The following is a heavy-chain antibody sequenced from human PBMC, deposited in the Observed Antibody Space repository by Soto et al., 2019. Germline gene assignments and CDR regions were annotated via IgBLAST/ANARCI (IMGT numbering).Heavy chain of an antibody. J-gene: IGHJ6*02. CDR2: ISYDGSNK. CDR1: GFTFSSYA. CDR3: AREWSDYGINYYYGMDV. Sequence: GGSLRLSCAASGFTFSSYAMHWVRQAPGKGLEWVAVISYDGSNKYYADSVKGRFTISRDNSKNTLYLQMNSLRAEDTAVYYCAREWSDYGINYYYGMDVWGQGTTVTVSS. D-gene: IGHD4-17*01. V-gene: IGHV3-30-3*01.